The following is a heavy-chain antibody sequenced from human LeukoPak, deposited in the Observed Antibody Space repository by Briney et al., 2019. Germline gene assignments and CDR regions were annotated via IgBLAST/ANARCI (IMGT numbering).Heavy chain of an antibody. CDR3: ARGGYSYGANWFDP. D-gene: IGHD5-18*01. Sequence: PSETLSLTCTVSGGSINNYYWSWIRQPAGKGLEWIGRIYTSGSTNYNPSLKSRVTMSVDTSKNQFSLKLSSVTAADTAVYYCARGGYSYGANWFDPWGQGTLVTVSS. J-gene: IGHJ5*02. CDR1: GGSINNYY. CDR2: IYTSGST. V-gene: IGHV4-4*07.